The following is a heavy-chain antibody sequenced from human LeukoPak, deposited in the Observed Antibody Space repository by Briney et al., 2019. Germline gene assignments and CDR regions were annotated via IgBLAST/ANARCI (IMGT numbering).Heavy chain of an antibody. Sequence: SETLSLTCTVSSGSISSYYWSWIRQPPGKGLEWIGYIYYSGSTNYNPSLKSRVTISVDTSKNQFSLKLSSVTAADTAVYYCARDGRGYSSGWSTGVFDYWGQGTLVTVSS. CDR2: IYYSGST. V-gene: IGHV4-59*12. CDR1: SGSISSYY. CDR3: ARDGRGYSSGWSTGVFDY. J-gene: IGHJ4*02. D-gene: IGHD6-19*01.